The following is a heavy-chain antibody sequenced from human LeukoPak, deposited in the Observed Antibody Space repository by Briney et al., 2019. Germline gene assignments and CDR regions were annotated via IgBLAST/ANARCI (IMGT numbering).Heavy chain of an antibody. D-gene: IGHD2-21*01. Sequence: PGGSLRLSCAASGFTFSSYAMSWVRQAPGKGLEWVSAISGSGGSTYYADSVKGRFTIYRDNARKSLFLQMNNVTAEDTAVYYCCRQDWAYWGQGTLVTVSS. CDR1: GFTFSSYA. V-gene: IGHV3-23*01. CDR2: ISGSGGST. J-gene: IGHJ4*02. CDR3: CRQDWAY.